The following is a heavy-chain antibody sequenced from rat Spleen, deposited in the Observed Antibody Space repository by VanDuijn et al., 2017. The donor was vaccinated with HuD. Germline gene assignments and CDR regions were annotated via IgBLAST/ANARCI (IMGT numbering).Heavy chain of an antibody. CDR2: ISDDGSST. D-gene: IGHD1-11*01. CDR3: ARHEDYGGYSKDYFEY. Sequence: EVQLVESGGGLVQPGRSLKLSCAASGFTFSNYYMAWVRQAPTKGLEWVATISDDGSSTYYRDSVKGRFTISRDTAKSALYLQMDSLRSEDTATYYCARHEDYGGYSKDYFEYWGQGVMVTVSS. CDR1: GFTFSNYY. V-gene: IGHV5-7*01. J-gene: IGHJ2*01.